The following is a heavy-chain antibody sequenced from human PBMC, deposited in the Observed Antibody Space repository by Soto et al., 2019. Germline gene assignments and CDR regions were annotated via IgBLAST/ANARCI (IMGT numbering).Heavy chain of an antibody. Sequence: QVQLQGAGPRLVKPSQTLSLTCSVSGASISSGAYFWTWIRHHPGKGLLWIGYIYYSVSTSYTYQKPSPQSRVTISVDTSKNLFALRLTSVTAAYTATYYCPRDQVPDTYGHTRIRDYSYARDVWGQGTTLIVSS. V-gene: IGHV4-31*03. CDR2: IYYSVST. D-gene: IGHD5-18*01. J-gene: IGHJ6*02. CDR3: PRDQVPDTYGHTRIRDYSYARDV. CDR1: GASISSGAYF.